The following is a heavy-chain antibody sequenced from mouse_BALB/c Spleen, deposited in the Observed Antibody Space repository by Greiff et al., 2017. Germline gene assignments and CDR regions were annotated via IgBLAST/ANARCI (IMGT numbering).Heavy chain of an antibody. V-gene: IGHV3-2*02. Sequence: EVQLQQSGPGLVKPSQSLSLTCTVTGYSITSDYAWNWIRQFPGNKLEWMGYISYSGSTSYNPSLKSRISITRDTSKNQFFLQLNSVTTEDTATYYCALATATHWYFDVWGAGTTVTVSS. CDR3: ALATATHWYFDV. J-gene: IGHJ1*01. D-gene: IGHD1-2*01. CDR2: ISYSGST. CDR1: GYSITSDYA.